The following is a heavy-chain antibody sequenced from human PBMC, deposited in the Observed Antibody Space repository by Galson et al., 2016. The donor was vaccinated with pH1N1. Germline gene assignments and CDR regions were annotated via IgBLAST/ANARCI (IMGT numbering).Heavy chain of an antibody. D-gene: IGHD4-17*01. V-gene: IGHV5-51*03. CDR1: GYRFTNYW. J-gene: IGHJ3*02. Sequence: QSGAEVKKPGESLKISCKASGYRFTNYWIAWVRQVPGQGLEWVGVVNPGGSTIRYSPPFQGQVTISSDKSINTAYLQWVSLKASDTATYYCARQYDFGDYRGNAFDIWGLGTMVIVSS. CDR3: ARQYDFGDYRGNAFDI. CDR2: VNPGGSTI.